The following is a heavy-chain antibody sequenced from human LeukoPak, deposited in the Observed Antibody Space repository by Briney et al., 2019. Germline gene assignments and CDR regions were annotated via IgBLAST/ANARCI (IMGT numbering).Heavy chain of an antibody. CDR3: AKCKDIVATTGDGLDV. CDR1: GFTFSAYA. Sequence: GGSLRLSCAASGFTFSAYAMTWVRQAPGNGLEWVSAISGSGGSTYYADSVKGRFTISRDNSKNTLYLQMNSLRADDTAIYYCAKCKDIVATTGDGLDVWGQGTTVTVSS. CDR2: ISGSGGST. J-gene: IGHJ6*02. V-gene: IGHV3-23*01. D-gene: IGHD5-12*01.